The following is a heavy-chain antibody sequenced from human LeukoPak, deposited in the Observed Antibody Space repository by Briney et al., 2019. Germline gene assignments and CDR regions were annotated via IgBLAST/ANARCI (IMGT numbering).Heavy chain of an antibody. CDR3: ARIFDYVWGSYRYTGEVIDY. CDR1: GYTFTGYY. CDR2: INPNSGGT. V-gene: IGHV1-2*02. Sequence: ASVKVSCKASGYTFTGYYMHWVRQAPGQGLEWMGWINPNSGGTNYAQKFRGRVTMTRDTSISTAYMELSRLRSDDTAVYYCARIFDYVWGSYRYTGEVIDYWGQGTLVTVSS. J-gene: IGHJ4*02. D-gene: IGHD3-16*02.